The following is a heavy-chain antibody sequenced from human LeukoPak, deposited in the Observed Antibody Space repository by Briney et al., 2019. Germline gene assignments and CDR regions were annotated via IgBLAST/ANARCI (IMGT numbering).Heavy chain of an antibody. CDR2: FDPDDGET. CDR1: GCTLTEVS. CDR3: ATEAAYGNFGELLA. Sequence: ASVKVSCKVSGCTLTEVSIHWVRQAPGKGLEWMAGFDPDDGETIYAQKFQGRVTMTEDTSTDTAYMELSSLRSEDTAMYYCATEAAYGNFGELLAWGQGSLVTVSS. D-gene: IGHD3-10*01. V-gene: IGHV1-24*01. J-gene: IGHJ5*02.